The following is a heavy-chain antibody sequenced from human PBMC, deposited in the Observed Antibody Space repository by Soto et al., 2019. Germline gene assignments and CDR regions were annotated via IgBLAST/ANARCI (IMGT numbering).Heavy chain of an antibody. CDR1: GYTFTTFG. J-gene: IGHJ6*02. D-gene: IGHD3-16*01. V-gene: IGHV1-18*01. Sequence: QVQLVQSGAEVMKPGASVKVSCKASGYTFTTFGIIWVRQAPGQGLEWMGWINTYNGNTDYAQKFQGRVTMTTETSTRTAHMELRSLRSDDTAVYYCARDVLIPFRWGYATPPQYNYHGMDVWGQGTTVSVSS. CDR2: INTYNGNT. CDR3: ARDVLIPFRWGYATPPQYNYHGMDV.